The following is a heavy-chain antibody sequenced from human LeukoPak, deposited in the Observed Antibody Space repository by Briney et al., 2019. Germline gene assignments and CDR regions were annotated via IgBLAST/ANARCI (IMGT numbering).Heavy chain of an antibody. V-gene: IGHV3-23*01. D-gene: IGHD5-18*01. J-gene: IGHJ4*02. CDR3: AKDIAQGYTFGSIEQDY. Sequence: GGSLRLSCAASGVTFSRYAMSWVRQAPGKGLEWVSAISESGTGIYYADSVKGRFTISRDNSKNTLSLQMNSLRAEDTAVYYCAKDIAQGYTFGSIEQDYWGQGTLVTVSS. CDR2: ISESGTGI. CDR1: GVTFSRYA.